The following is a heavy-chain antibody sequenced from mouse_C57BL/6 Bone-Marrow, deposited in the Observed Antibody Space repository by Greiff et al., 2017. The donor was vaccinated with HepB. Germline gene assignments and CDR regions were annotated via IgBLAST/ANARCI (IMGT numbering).Heavy chain of an antibody. J-gene: IGHJ3*01. CDR1: GFTFSSYA. CDR3: ARGPPWFAY. D-gene: IGHD6-1*01. V-gene: IGHV5-4*01. Sequence: EVQLVESGGGLVKPGGSLKLSCAASGFTFSSYAMSWVRQTPEKRLEWVATISDGGSYTYYPDNVKGRFTISRDNAKNNLYLQMSHLKSEDTAMYYYARGPPWFAYWGQGTLVTVSA. CDR2: ISDGGSYT.